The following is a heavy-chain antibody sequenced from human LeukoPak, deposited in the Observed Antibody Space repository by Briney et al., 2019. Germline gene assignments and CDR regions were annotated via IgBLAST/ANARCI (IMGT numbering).Heavy chain of an antibody. CDR2: IYYSGST. CDR3: ATYDFWSGYFDY. J-gene: IGHJ4*02. CDR1: GGSISSYY. Sequence: KPSETLSLTCTVSGGSISSYYWSWIRQPPGKGLEWIGYIYYSGSTNYNPSLKSRVTISVDTSKNQFSLKLSSVTAADTAVYYCATYDFWSGYFDYWGQGTLVTVSS. D-gene: IGHD3-3*01. V-gene: IGHV4-59*01.